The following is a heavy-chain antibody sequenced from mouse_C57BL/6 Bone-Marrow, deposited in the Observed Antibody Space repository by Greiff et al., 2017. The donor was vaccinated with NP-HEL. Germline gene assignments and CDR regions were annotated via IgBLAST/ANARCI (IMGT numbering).Heavy chain of an antibody. CDR3: ANPLLPGYYAMDY. J-gene: IGHJ4*01. CDR2: IYPGSGNT. Sequence: QVQLQQSGPELVKPGASVKISCKASGYSFTSYYIHWVKQRPGQGLEWIGWIYPGSGNTKYNEKFKGKATLTADTSSSTAYMQLSSLTSEDSAVYYCANPLLPGYYAMDYWGQGTSVTVSS. V-gene: IGHV1-66*01. CDR1: GYSFTSYY.